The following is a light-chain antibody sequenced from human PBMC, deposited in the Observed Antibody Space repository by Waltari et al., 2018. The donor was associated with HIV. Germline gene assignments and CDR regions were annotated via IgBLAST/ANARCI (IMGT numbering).Light chain of an antibody. J-gene: IGLJ2*01. CDR3: QIWGAGIQV. CDR2: LNSDGSH. V-gene: IGLV4-69*01. Sequence: QLLLTQSPSASASLGASVRLTCTLSDRHSDYAITWHRQQPEKGPRFLMRLNSDGSHNKGNRISVRFFGSSSGAERYLTISSLPAEDEGDYHCQIWGAGIQVFGGGTKLPVL. CDR1: DRHSDYA.